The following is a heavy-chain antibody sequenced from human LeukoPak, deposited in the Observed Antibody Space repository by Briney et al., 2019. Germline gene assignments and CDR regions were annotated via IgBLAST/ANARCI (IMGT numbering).Heavy chain of an antibody. V-gene: IGHV3-30*18. CDR3: AKVQRDYTLYDAFDI. CDR2: ISYDGSNK. Sequence: GGSLRLTCAASGFTFSGYGMHWVRQAPGKGLEWVAVISYDGSNKYYADSVKGRFTISRDNSKNTLYLQMNSLRAEDTAVYYCAKVQRDYTLYDAFDIWGQGTMVTVSS. J-gene: IGHJ3*02. CDR1: GFTFSGYG. D-gene: IGHD3-3*01.